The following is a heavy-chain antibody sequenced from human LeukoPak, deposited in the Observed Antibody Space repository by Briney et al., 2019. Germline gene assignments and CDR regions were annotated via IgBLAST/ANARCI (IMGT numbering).Heavy chain of an antibody. CDR3: AKDHHPLITIFGVVMGY. D-gene: IGHD3-3*01. J-gene: IGHJ4*02. V-gene: IGHV3-30*18. CDR1: GFTFSSYG. Sequence: GRSLRLSCAASGFTFSSYGMHWVRQAPGKGLEWVAVISYDGSNKYYADSVKGRFTISRDNSKNTLYLQMNSLRAEDTAVYYCAKDHHPLITIFGVVMGYWGQGTLVTVSS. CDR2: ISYDGSNK.